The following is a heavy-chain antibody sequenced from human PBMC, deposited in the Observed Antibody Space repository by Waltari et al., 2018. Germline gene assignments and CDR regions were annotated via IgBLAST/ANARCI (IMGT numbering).Heavy chain of an antibody. D-gene: IGHD1-26*01. Sequence: EVQRVESGGGLVQPGGSLRLSCAASGFTFRSYWLTWVRQAPGKGLEWVANIKHDGSEKYYVDSVKGRFTISRDNAKNSLFLQMNSLRAEDTAVYYCAREGGNYGYWGQGTLVTVSS. CDR2: IKHDGSEK. J-gene: IGHJ4*02. CDR3: AREGGNYGY. V-gene: IGHV3-7*04. CDR1: GFTFRSYW.